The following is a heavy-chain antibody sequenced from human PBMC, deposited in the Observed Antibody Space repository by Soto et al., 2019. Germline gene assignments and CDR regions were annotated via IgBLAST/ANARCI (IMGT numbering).Heavy chain of an antibody. J-gene: IGHJ4*02. CDR2: ISGSDDST. D-gene: IGHD6-6*01. CDR3: AKRSSSSTFDY. Sequence: EVQLLESGGGLVQPGESLRLSCAASGFTFSSYAMSWVRQAPGKGLEWVSVISGSDDSTYYADSVKGRFTISRDNSKNKRYLQMTSLRAEDTAVYYCAKRSSSSTFDYWGQGTLVTVSS. CDR1: GFTFSSYA. V-gene: IGHV3-23*01.